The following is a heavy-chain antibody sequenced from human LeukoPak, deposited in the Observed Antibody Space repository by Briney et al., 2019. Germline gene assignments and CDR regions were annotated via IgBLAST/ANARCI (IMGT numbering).Heavy chain of an antibody. CDR2: ISGSGGTT. CDR1: GFTFSSYA. J-gene: IGHJ6*02. D-gene: IGHD1-14*01. V-gene: IGHV3-64*04. CDR3: AKVSGGGLYYDGMDV. Sequence: GGSLRLSCSASGFTFSSYAMHWVRQAPGKGLEYVSAISGSGGTTYYADSVKGRFTISRDSSKNTLYLQMNSLGAEDTAVYYCAKVSGGGLYYDGMDVWGQGTTVTVSS.